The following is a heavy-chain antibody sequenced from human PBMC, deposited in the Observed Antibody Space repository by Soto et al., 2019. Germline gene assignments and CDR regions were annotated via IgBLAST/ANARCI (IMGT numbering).Heavy chain of an antibody. CDR3: AKGYSNFIYYYYMDV. CDR2: ISGSGGST. J-gene: IGHJ6*03. CDR1: GFTFSSYG. V-gene: IGHV3-23*01. D-gene: IGHD4-4*01. Sequence: EVQLLESGGDLVQPGGSLRLSCAASGFTFSSYGMSWVRQAPGKGLEWVSAISGSGGSTYYADSVKGRFTISRDNSKNTLYLQMNGLRAEDTAVYYCAKGYSNFIYYYYMDVWGKGTTVTVSS.